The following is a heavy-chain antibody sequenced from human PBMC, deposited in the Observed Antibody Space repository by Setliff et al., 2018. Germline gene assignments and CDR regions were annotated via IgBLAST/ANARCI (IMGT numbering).Heavy chain of an antibody. D-gene: IGHD3-10*02. J-gene: IGHJ6*03. CDR3: VRDDVGGYYMDV. CDR1: GFTFNTYL. Sequence: PGGSLRLSCAASGFTFNTYLMNWVRQAPGKGLEWVSHIRDTGTTVHYADSVKGRFTISRDNAKNSLYLQMNSLRAEDTAVYYCVRDDVGGYYMDVWGKGTTVTVSS. V-gene: IGHV3-48*01. CDR2: IRDTGTTV.